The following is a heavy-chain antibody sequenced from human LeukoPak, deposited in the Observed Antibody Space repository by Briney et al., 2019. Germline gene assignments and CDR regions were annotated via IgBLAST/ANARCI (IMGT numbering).Heavy chain of an antibody. Sequence: NPSETLSLTCTVSGGSISSGSYYWSWIRQPAGKGLEWIGRISTSGTTNYDPSLKSRVTISVDTSKNHFSLKLSSVTAADTAVYYCARDLDGTTKPVGHYYYMDVWGRGTTVTVSS. CDR1: GGSISSGSYY. CDR2: ISTSGTT. J-gene: IGHJ6*03. CDR3: ARDLDGTTKPVGHYYYMDV. V-gene: IGHV4-61*02. D-gene: IGHD1-1*01.